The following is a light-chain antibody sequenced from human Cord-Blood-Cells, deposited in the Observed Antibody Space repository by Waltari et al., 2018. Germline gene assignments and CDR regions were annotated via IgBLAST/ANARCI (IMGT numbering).Light chain of an antibody. Sequence: DIVMTQSPLSLPVTPGEPASISCRSSPSLLHSNGYNYLDWYLQKPGQSPQLLIYLGSNRASAVPDRFSGSGSGTDFTLKVSRVEAEDVGVYDCMQALQTPYTFGQGTKLEIK. CDR3: MQALQTPYT. J-gene: IGKJ2*01. CDR2: LGS. CDR1: PSLLHSNGYNY. V-gene: IGKV2-28*01.